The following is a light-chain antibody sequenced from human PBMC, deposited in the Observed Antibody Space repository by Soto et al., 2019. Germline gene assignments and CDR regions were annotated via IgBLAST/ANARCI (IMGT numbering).Light chain of an antibody. CDR3: KQYDSYYT. V-gene: IGKV1-39*01. CDR1: QIISSY. J-gene: IGKJ2*01. CDR2: STS. Sequence: DIQITQSPSSVSASVGDRVTRTCRASQIISSYFNWYQQKPGQAPKLLIYSTSTLQSGVPSRFSGSGSGTEFTLTINSLQPDDFATYYCKQYDSYYTFGQGTKVDI.